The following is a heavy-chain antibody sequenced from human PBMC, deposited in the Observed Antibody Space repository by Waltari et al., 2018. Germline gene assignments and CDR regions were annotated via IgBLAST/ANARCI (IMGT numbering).Heavy chain of an antibody. V-gene: IGHV4-39*01. D-gene: IGHD5-12*01. Sequence: SNRHYWGWIRQPPGKGPEWTGTISYSGATYNNPSLKSRVTISVDTSKNQYSLKLTSVTAADTAVYYCATYIGASIGTAAFDVWGQGTMVTVSS. CDR3: ATYIGASIGTAAFDV. J-gene: IGHJ3*01. CDR2: ISYSGAT. CDR1: SNRHY.